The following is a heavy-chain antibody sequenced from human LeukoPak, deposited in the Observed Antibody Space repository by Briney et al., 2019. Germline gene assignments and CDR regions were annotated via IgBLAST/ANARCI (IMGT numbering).Heavy chain of an antibody. CDR2: IFYSGST. J-gene: IGHJ4*02. V-gene: IGHV4-39*07. Sequence: SETLSLTCTVSGGSISTSNYYWGWIRQPPGKGLEWIGNIFYSGSTYYSPSLRSRVTISVDTSKNQFSLKLSSVTAADTAVYYCARVGSRDSSSWSHFDYWGQGTLVTVSS. CDR3: ARVGSRDSSSWSHFDY. D-gene: IGHD6-13*01. CDR1: GGSISTSNYY.